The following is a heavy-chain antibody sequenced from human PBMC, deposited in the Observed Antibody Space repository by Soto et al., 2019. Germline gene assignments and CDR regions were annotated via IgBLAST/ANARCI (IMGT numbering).Heavy chain of an antibody. J-gene: IGHJ4*02. CDR1: GFTVSSNY. CDR2: IYSGGST. Sequence: VQLVESGGGLVQPGGSLRLSCAASGFTVSSNYMSWVRQAPGKGLEWVSVIYSGGSTYYADSVKGRFTISRDNTKSTLDLQMTSLSAEDTAVSYCARGPGRGYGPDWGQGTLVTVSS. V-gene: IGHV3-66*01. D-gene: IGHD5-12*01. CDR3: ARGPGRGYGPD.